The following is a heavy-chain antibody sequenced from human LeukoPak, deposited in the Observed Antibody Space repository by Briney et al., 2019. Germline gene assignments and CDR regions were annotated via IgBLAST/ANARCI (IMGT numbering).Heavy chain of an antibody. CDR3: ASEYYDSSEFDS. D-gene: IGHD3-22*01. CDR1: GNTFTGYY. CDR2: INPNSGDT. J-gene: IGHJ4*02. Sequence: ASVTVSCQTSGNTFTGYYIHWVRQAPGQGLEWVGRINPNSGDTKYAPKFHGRVTMTRDTSISTIYMALSSLRSDDTAVYYCASEYYDSSEFDSWGQGTLVTVSS. V-gene: IGHV1-2*06.